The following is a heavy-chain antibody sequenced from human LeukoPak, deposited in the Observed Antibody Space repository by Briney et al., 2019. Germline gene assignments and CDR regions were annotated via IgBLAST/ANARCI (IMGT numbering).Heavy chain of an antibody. Sequence: ASVEVSCKTSGYTFTDYYLHWVRQAPGQGLQWMGWINPKSGATNYAQNFQGRVTMTGDTSLSTAYVELSRVTPDDTAVYYCARGRDGDYWGQGTLVTVS. CDR2: INPKSGAT. CDR1: GYTFTDYY. CDR3: ARGRDGDY. D-gene: IGHD5-24*01. J-gene: IGHJ4*02. V-gene: IGHV1-2*02.